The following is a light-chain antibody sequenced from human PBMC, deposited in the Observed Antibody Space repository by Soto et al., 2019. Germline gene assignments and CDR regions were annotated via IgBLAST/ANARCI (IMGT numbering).Light chain of an antibody. CDR3: AAWDDSMSGPGV. CDR2: KNN. CDR1: SSNIGNFY. Sequence: QSVLTQPPSASGTPGQRVTISCSGTSSNIGNFYVYWYQQLPGTAPKLLIYKNNQRPFDVPDRFSGSKSGTSASLAISGLLSEDEAEYYCAAWDDSMSGPGVFGGGTQLTVL. J-gene: IGLJ7*01. V-gene: IGLV1-47*01.